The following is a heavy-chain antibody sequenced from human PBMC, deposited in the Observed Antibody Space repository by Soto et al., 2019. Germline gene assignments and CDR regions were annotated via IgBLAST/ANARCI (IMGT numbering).Heavy chain of an antibody. CDR3: AKSITPYSGDSRGRGALVDY. V-gene: IGHV3-30*18. CDR1: GFTFSTYG. CDR2: ISSDGKSE. D-gene: IGHD3-22*01. J-gene: IGHJ4*02. Sequence: QVQLVESGGGVVQPGRSLRLSCAASGFTFSTYGMHWVRQPPGKGLEWVAVISSDGKSEHYAERVKGRFSISRDNSKNTLSLQMNSLKVEDTAVYYCAKSITPYSGDSRGRGALVDYWGQGTLVTVSS.